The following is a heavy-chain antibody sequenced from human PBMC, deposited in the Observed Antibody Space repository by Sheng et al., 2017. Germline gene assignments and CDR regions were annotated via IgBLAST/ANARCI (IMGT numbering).Heavy chain of an antibody. D-gene: IGHD3-3*01. Sequence: EVQLVESGGGLVQPGGSLKLSCAASGFTFSGSAMHWVRQASGKGLEWVGRIRSKANSYATAYAASVKGRFTISRDDSKNTAYLQMNSLKTEDTAVYYCTRQYYDFWSAPPDFDYWGQGTLVTVSS. V-gene: IGHV3-73*02. CDR2: IRSKANSYAT. CDR1: GFTFSGSA. CDR3: TRQYYDFWSAPPDFDY. J-gene: IGHJ4*02.